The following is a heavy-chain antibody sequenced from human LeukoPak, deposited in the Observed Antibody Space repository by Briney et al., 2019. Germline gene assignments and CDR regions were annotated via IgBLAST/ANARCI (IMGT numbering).Heavy chain of an antibody. V-gene: IGHV4-39*07. CDR1: GGSISSYY. D-gene: IGHD3-22*01. J-gene: IGHJ6*04. CDR3: ARGGGSGYYQEYSP. CDR2: IYYSGST. Sequence: SETLSLTCTVSGGSISSYYWGWIRQPPGKGLEWIGSIYYSGSTYYNPSLKSRVTISVDTSKNQFSLKLSSVTAADTAVYYCARGGGSGYYQEYSPWGKGTTVTVSS.